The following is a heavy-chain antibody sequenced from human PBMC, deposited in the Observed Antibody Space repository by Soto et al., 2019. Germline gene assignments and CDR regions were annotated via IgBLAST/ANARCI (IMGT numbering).Heavy chain of an antibody. J-gene: IGHJ5*02. CDR1: GGTFSSYA. D-gene: IGHD2-2*02. CDR2: IIPIFGTA. V-gene: IGHV1-69*13. Sequence: SVKVSCKASGGTFSSYAISWVRQAPGQGLEWMGGIIPIFGTANYAQKFQGRVTITADESTSTAYMELSSLRSEDTAVYYCARTPFYCSSTSCDSNTGYNWFDPWGQGTLVTVSS. CDR3: ARTPFYCSSTSCDSNTGYNWFDP.